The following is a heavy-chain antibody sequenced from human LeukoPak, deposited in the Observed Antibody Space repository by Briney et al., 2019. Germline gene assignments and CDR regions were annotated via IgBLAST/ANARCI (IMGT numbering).Heavy chain of an antibody. D-gene: IGHD2-15*01. J-gene: IGHJ1*01. CDR1: GFTFSSYA. CDR3: AQQLGYCSGGTCYFTY. V-gene: IGHV3-23*01. Sequence: GGSLRLSCAASGFTFSSYAMSWVRQAPGKGLEWFAAISNSGGDTFYSDSGKGRFTIARDNSKNTLYLQMNSLRVDDTAVYYCAQQLGYCSGGTCYFTYWGQGTLVTVSS. CDR2: ISNSGGDT.